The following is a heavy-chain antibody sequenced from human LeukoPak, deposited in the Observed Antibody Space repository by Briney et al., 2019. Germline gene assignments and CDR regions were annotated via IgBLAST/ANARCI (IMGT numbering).Heavy chain of an antibody. CDR2: IYYSGST. D-gene: IGHD6-13*01. CDR1: GFTFSSYA. CDR3: ARAPPHSSSWYNWFDP. Sequence: GSLRLSCAASGFTFSSYAMSWVRQPPGKGLEWIGSIYYSGSTYYNPSLKSRVTISVDTSKNQFSLKLSSVTAADTAVYYCARAPPHSSSWYNWFDPWGQGTLVTVSS. V-gene: IGHV4-38-2*01. J-gene: IGHJ5*02.